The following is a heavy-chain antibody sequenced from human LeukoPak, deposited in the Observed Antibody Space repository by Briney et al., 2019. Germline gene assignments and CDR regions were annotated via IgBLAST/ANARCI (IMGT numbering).Heavy chain of an antibody. V-gene: IGHV3-30*18. Sequence: GGSLRLSCAASGFTFSSYGMRWVRQAPGKGLEWVAVISYDGSNKYYADSVKGRFTISRDNSKNTLYLQMNSLRAEDTAVYYCAKVRGYSGYVHLYYYYYGMDVWGQGTTVTVSS. D-gene: IGHD5-12*01. J-gene: IGHJ6*02. CDR1: GFTFSSYG. CDR2: ISYDGSNK. CDR3: AKVRGYSGYVHLYYYYYGMDV.